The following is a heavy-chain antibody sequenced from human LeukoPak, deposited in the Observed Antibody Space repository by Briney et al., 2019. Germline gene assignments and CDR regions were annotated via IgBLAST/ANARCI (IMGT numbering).Heavy chain of an antibody. CDR2: IKSKTDGGTT. CDR3: TRDQTPYY. V-gene: IGHV3-15*01. J-gene: IGHJ4*02. Sequence: GGSLRLSCAASGFTFSSHGMHWVRQAPGKGLEWVGRIKSKTDGGTTDYAAPVKGRFTISRDDSKNTPYLQMNSLKTEDTAVYYCTRDQTPYYWGQGTLVTVSS. CDR1: GFTFSSHG.